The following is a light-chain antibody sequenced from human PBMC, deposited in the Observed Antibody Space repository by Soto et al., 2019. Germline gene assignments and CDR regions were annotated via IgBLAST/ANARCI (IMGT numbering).Light chain of an antibody. Sequence: ESMLTQSPGTLSLSPGERATLSCRASQSVSTRYLAWYQQNPGQAPRLLIYGASIRATGIPDRFSGSGSGTAFTLTISRLEPEDFAVYYCHQFGSSPPAFTFGQGTKLEI. J-gene: IGKJ2*01. CDR1: QSVSTRY. CDR2: GAS. V-gene: IGKV3-20*01. CDR3: HQFGSSPPAFT.